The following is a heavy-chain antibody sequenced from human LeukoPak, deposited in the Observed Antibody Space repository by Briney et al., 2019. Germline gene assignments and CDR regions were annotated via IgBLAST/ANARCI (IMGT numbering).Heavy chain of an antibody. V-gene: IGHV1-18*01. J-gene: IGHJ4*02. D-gene: IGHD3-22*01. CDR1: GYTFTSYG. CDR2: ISAYNGNT. Sequence: GASVKVSCKASGYTFTSYGISWVRQAAGQGLEWMGWISAYNGNTNYAQKLQGRVTMTTDTSTSTAYMELRSLRSDDTAVYYCARRDSSGYQVYYFDYWGQGTLVTVSS. CDR3: ARRDSSGYQVYYFDY.